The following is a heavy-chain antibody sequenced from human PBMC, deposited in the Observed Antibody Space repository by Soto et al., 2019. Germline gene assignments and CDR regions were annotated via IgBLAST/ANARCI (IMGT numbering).Heavy chain of an antibody. V-gene: IGHV1-18*01. CDR3: ARERYYDSSGSPQFDY. CDR2: ISAYNGNT. Sequence: ASVKVSCKASGYTFTSYGISWVRQAPGQGLEWMGWISAYNGNTNYAQKLQGRVTMTTDTSTSTAYMELRSLRSDDTAVYYCARERYYDSSGSPQFDYWGQGTLVTVSS. D-gene: IGHD3-22*01. CDR1: GYTFTSYG. J-gene: IGHJ4*02.